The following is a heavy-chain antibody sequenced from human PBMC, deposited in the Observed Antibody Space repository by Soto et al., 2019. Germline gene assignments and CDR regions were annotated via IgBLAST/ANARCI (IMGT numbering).Heavy chain of an antibody. CDR2: INPSGGST. CDR3: ARDSTQYYFDD. Sequence: ASVKVSCKASGYTFTIYYMHWVRQAPGQGLEWMGIINPSGGSTSYAQKFQGRVTMTRDTSTSTVYMELSSLRSEDTAVYYCARDSTQYYFDDWGQGTLVTVSS. J-gene: IGHJ4*02. CDR1: GYTFTIYY. V-gene: IGHV1-46*03.